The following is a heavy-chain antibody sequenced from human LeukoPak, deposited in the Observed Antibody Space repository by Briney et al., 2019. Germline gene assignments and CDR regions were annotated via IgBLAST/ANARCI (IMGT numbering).Heavy chain of an antibody. CDR2: IYYSGST. J-gene: IGHJ3*02. Sequence: SETLSLTCTVSGGSISSSSYYWGWIRQPPGKGLEWIGSIYYSGSTYYNPSLKSRVTISVDTSKNQFSLKLSSVTAADTAVDYCARDNQLSWWAFDIWGQGTMVTVSS. CDR1: GGSISSSSYY. V-gene: IGHV4-39*07. D-gene: IGHD2-15*01. CDR3: ARDNQLSWWAFDI.